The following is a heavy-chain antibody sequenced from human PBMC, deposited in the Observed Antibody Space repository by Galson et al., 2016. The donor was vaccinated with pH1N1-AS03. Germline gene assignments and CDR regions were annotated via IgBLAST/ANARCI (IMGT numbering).Heavy chain of an antibody. CDR1: AGTFATFA. Sequence: SVKVSCKASAGTFATFAVSWVRQARGQGLEWMGGVTPLSGTTNYAQKFQGRVTITADDSTGTAYMELSSLRSDDTAVYYCARDRYRDTSTDFYESAYWGQGTLVTVSS. D-gene: IGHD2/OR15-2a*01. CDR3: ARDRYRDTSTDFYESAY. CDR2: VTPLSGTT. J-gene: IGHJ4*02. V-gene: IGHV1-69*13.